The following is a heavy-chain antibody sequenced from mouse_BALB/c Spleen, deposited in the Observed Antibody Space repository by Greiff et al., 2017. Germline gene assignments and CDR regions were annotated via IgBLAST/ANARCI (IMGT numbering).Heavy chain of an antibody. Sequence: EVMLVESGGGLVQPGGSRKLSCAASGFTFSSFGMHWVRQAPEKGLEWVAYISSGSSTIYYADTVKGRFTISRDNPKNTLFLQMTSLRSEDTAMYYCARSSPYYYGSSYDYFDYWGQGTTLTVSS. V-gene: IGHV5-17*02. CDR3: ARSSPYYYGSSYDYFDY. CDR1: GFTFSSFG. J-gene: IGHJ2*01. CDR2: ISSGSSTI. D-gene: IGHD1-1*01.